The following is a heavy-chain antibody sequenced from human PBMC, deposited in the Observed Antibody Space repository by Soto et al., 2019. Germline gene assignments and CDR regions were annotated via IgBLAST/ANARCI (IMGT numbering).Heavy chain of an antibody. CDR1: GYTLTELS. CDR3: ATVAVAGYYYYYGMDV. J-gene: IGHJ6*02. Sequence: GASVKVSCKVSGYTLTELSMHWVRQAPGKGLEWMGGFDPEDGETIYAQKFQGRVTMTEDTSTDTAYMELSSLRSEDTAVYYCATVAVAGYYYYYGMDVWGQGTTVTVSS. CDR2: FDPEDGET. V-gene: IGHV1-24*01. D-gene: IGHD6-19*01.